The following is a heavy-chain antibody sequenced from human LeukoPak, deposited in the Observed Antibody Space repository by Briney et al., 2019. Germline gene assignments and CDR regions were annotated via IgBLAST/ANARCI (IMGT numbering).Heavy chain of an antibody. V-gene: IGHV3-21*01. CDR3: ARESSGYAYDY. CDR1: GFTFSSYA. Sequence: GGSLRLSCAASGFTFSSYAMSWVRQAPGKGLEWVSSISNSRSYIYYADSVKGRFTISRDNAKNSLYLQMNSLRAEDTAIYYCARESSGYAYDYWGQGTLVTVSS. CDR2: ISNSRSYI. J-gene: IGHJ4*02. D-gene: IGHD5-12*01.